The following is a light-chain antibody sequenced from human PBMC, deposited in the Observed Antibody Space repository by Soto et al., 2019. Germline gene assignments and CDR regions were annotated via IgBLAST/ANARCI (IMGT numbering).Light chain of an antibody. CDR2: ENN. CDR3: GTWDSSLSAVV. V-gene: IGLV1-51*02. CDR1: SSNIGNNY. J-gene: IGLJ2*01. Sequence: QSVLTQPPSVSAAPGQTVTISCSGSSSNIGNNYVSWYQQLPGTAPKLLIYENNKRPSGIPDRFPGSKSGTSATLGITGLQTGDEADYYCGTWDSSLSAVVFGGGTQLTVL.